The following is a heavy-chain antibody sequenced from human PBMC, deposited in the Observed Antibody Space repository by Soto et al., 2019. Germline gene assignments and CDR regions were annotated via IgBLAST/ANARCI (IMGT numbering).Heavy chain of an antibody. CDR3: AKGLGRLMITFGGENDY. Sequence: GGSLRLSCAASGFTFSSYAMSWVRQAPGKGLEWVSAISGSGGSTYYADSVKGRFTISRDNSKNTLYLQMNSLRAEDTAVYYCAKGLGRLMITFGGENDYWGQGTLVTVSS. CDR2: ISGSGGST. CDR1: GFTFSSYA. V-gene: IGHV3-23*01. J-gene: IGHJ4*02. D-gene: IGHD3-16*01.